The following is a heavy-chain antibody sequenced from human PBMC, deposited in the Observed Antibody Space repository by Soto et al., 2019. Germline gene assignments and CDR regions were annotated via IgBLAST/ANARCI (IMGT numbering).Heavy chain of an antibody. CDR3: ARGDRTWIQLWFRGRFDY. Sequence: QVQLQQWGAGLLKPSETLSLTCAVYGGSFSGYYWSWIRQPPGKGLEWIGEINHSGSTNYNPSLKSRVTISVDTSKNQFSLKLSSVTAGDTAVYYRARGDRTWIQLWFRGRFDYWGQGTLVTVSS. J-gene: IGHJ4*02. D-gene: IGHD5-18*01. V-gene: IGHV4-34*01. CDR1: GGSFSGYY. CDR2: INHSGST.